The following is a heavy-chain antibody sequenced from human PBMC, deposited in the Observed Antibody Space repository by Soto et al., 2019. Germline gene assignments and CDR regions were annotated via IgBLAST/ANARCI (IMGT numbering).Heavy chain of an antibody. D-gene: IGHD1-20*01. CDR1: GFTVSSYA. Sequence: GGSLKLSCAASGFTVSSYAMHWVRQAPGKGLGWVAVISYDGSNKYYADSVKGRSTISRDNSKNTLDLQMNRLRAEDTAVYYCARHSLTGTYAFDIWGQGTMVTVSS. V-gene: IGHV3-30-3*01. CDR3: ARHSLTGTYAFDI. CDR2: ISYDGSNK. J-gene: IGHJ3*02.